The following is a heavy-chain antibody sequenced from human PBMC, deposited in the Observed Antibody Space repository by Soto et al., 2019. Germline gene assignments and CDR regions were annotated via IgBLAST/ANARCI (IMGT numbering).Heavy chain of an antibody. CDR2: IYWDDDK. J-gene: IGHJ4*02. CDR1: GFSLTTTRMG. V-gene: IGHV2-5*02. Sequence: QITLKESGPPLVRPAQALTLTCAFSGFSLTTTRMGVAWIRQPPGKALAWLALIYWDDDKRYSPSLKNRLTVSKDTSTNRVVLTITNLGPDDTGTYFCAHAGDFDLLSFDRWGPGTLVTVSS. D-gene: IGHD2-15*01. CDR3: AHAGDFDLLSFDR.